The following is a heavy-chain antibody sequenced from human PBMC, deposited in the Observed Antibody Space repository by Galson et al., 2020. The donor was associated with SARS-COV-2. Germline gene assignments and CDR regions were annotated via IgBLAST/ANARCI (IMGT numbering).Heavy chain of an antibody. CDR2: ISYDGSNK. CDR3: ARTGGSYMDH. CDR1: GFTFSSYA. V-gene: IGHV3-30-3*01. J-gene: IGHJ4*02. Sequence: GESLKISCAASGFTFSSYAMHWVRQAPGKGLEWVAVISYDGSNKYYADSVKGRFTISRDNSKNTLYLQMNSLRAEDTAVYYCARTGGSYMDHWGQGTLVTVSS. D-gene: IGHD1-26*01.